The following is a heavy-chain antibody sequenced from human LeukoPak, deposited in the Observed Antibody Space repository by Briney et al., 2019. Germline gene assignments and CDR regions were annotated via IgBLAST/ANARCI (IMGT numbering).Heavy chain of an antibody. V-gene: IGHV4-59*08. J-gene: IGHJ4*02. CDR1: GGSISGYL. CDR3: ARHGPGVYFDF. CDR2: MHYSGST. Sequence: SETLSLTCTVAGGSISGYLWRWVRQPPGKGREWLGYMHYSGSTNYNPSLKGRVTISGDTYKNQFSQKLSSVTAADTALYYCARHGPGVYFDFWGQGPLVCVSS.